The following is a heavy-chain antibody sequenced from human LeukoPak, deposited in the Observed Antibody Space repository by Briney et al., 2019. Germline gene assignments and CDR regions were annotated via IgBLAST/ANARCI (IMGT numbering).Heavy chain of an antibody. Sequence: GGSLRLSCAASGFTFSDYYMSWIRQAPGKGLEWVSYISSSGSTIYYADSVKGRFTISRDNAQNSLYLQMNSLRAEDTAVYYCARDWYDSSGYYYVNYWGQGTLVTVSS. V-gene: IGHV3-11*04. CDR1: GFTFSDYY. D-gene: IGHD3-22*01. CDR2: ISSSGSTI. J-gene: IGHJ4*02. CDR3: ARDWYDSSGYYYVNY.